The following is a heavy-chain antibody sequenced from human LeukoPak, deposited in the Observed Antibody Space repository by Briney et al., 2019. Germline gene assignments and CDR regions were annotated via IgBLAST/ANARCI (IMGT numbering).Heavy chain of an antibody. J-gene: IGHJ3*01. V-gene: IGHV3-66*01. D-gene: IGHD2-21*02. CDR1: GFTVSSKY. CDR2: FYSGGDST. Sequence: PGGSLRLSCPASGFTVSSKYMSWVRQAPGKGLEWVSIFYSGGDSTNYADSVKGRFTISRDNSKNTLYLQMNSLRADDTAVYYCARERYCGGDCYSFAFDVWGQGTVVTVSS. CDR3: ARERYCGGDCYSFAFDV.